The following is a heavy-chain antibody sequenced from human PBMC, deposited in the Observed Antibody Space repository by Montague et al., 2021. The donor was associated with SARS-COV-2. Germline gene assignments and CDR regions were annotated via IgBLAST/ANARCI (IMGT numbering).Heavy chain of an antibody. CDR1: GGSISSGGYY. V-gene: IGHV4-31*03. J-gene: IGHJ4*02. Sequence: TLSLTCTVSGGSISSGGYYWSWIRQHPGKGLEWIGYVYYSGSIYYNPSLKSRVTISVDTSKNQFSLKLSSVTAADTAVYYCARADRETIFEVVASFDYWGQGTLVTVSS. CDR3: ARADRETIFEVVASFDY. D-gene: IGHD3-3*01. CDR2: VYYSGSI.